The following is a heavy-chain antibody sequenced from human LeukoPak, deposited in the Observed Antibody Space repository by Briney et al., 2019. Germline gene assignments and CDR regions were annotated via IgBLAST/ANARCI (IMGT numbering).Heavy chain of an antibody. CDR3: ARDFRLDS. CDR2: TSYSGGS. J-gene: IGHJ4*02. Sequence: SETLSLTCTVSGASISSFYWSWVRQSAGKGLEWLGRTSYSGGSTYNPSLKSRVTMSVDTSKKLFSLNLSSVTAADTAVYYRARDFRLDSWGQGTLVTVSS. V-gene: IGHV4-4*07. CDR1: GASISSFY.